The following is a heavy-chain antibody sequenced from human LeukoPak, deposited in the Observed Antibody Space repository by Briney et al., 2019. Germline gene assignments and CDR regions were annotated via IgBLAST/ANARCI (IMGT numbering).Heavy chain of an antibody. J-gene: IGHJ5*02. D-gene: IGHD2-2*03. CDR1: GYTFTSYY. V-gene: IGHV1-46*01. CDR2: INPSGGST. Sequence: GASVNVSCKASGYTFTSYYMHWLRQAPGQGLEWMGIINPSGGSTSYAQKFQGRVTMTRDTSTSTVYMELSSLRSEDTAVYYCARSLRMDNWFDPWGQGTLVTVSS. CDR3: ARSLRMDNWFDP.